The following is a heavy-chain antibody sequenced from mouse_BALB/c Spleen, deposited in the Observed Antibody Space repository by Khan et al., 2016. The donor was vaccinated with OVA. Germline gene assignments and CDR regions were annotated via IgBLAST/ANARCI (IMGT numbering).Heavy chain of an antibody. D-gene: IGHD1-1*01. V-gene: IGHV1-7*01. CDR1: GYTFINYW. J-gene: IGHJ2*01. CDR2: INPSTGYT. CDR3: ARRGLRWDFDY. Sequence: VQLQESGAELAKPGASVKMSCKASGYTFINYWILWIKQRPGQGLEWIGYINPSTGYTEYNQNFKDKATLTADNSSSTAYMQLSSLTSEDSTVYYCARRGLRWDFDYWGQVTTLTVSS.